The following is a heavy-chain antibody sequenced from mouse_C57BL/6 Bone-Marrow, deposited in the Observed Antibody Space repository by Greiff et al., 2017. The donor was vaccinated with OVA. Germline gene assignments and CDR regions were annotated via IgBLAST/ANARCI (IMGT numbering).Heavy chain of an antibody. Sequence: EVQLQQSVAELVRPGASVKLSCTASGFTINNTYMHWVKQRPEQGLEWIGRIDPANGNTKYAPKFQGKATLTADTSSNTAYLQLSSLTSEDTAIDYCAHSDYNGSSRDFDVWGTGTTVTVSA. V-gene: IGHV14-3*01. J-gene: IGHJ1*03. CDR2: IDPANGNT. D-gene: IGHD1-1*01. CDR1: GFTINNTY. CDR3: AHSDYNGSSRDFDV.